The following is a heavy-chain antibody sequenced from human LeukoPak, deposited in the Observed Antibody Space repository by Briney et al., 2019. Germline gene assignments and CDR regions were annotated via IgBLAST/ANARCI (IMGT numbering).Heavy chain of an antibody. CDR1: GGSFSGYY. CDR3: ARRWAWGVISGWYLDY. V-gene: IGHV4-34*01. J-gene: IGHJ4*02. D-gene: IGHD6-19*01. Sequence: SETLSLTCAVYGGSFSGYYWSWIRQPPGKGLEWIGEINHSGSTNYNPSLKSRVTISVDTSKNQFSLKLSSVTAADTAVYYCARRWAWGVISGWYLDYWGQGTLVTVSS. CDR2: INHSGST.